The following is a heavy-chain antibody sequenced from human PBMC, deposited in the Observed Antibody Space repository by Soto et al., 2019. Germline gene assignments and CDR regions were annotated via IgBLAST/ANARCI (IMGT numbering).Heavy chain of an antibody. CDR2: IYYSGST. CDR3: ASATPARAAAGTYDY. V-gene: IGHV4-59*08. CDR1: GGSISSYY. Sequence: SSETLSLTCTVSGGSISSYYWSWIRQPPGKGLEWIGYIYYSGSTNYNPSLKSRVTISVDTSKNQFSLKLSSVTAADTAVYYCASATPARAAAGTYDYLGQGTLVTVSS. J-gene: IGHJ4*02. D-gene: IGHD6-13*01.